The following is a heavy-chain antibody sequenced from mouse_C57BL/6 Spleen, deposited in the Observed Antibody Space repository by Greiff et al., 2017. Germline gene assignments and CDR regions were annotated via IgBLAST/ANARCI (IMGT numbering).Heavy chain of an antibody. V-gene: IGHV14-3*01. D-gene: IGHD1-1*01. Sequence: VQLQQSVAELVRPGASVKLSCTASGFNIKNTYMPWVKQRPEQGLEWIGRIDPANGNTKYAPKFQGKATITADTSSNTAYLQLSILTSEDTAIYYCARYNYYGSSYEDYWGQGPTLTVSS. CDR1: GFNIKNTY. CDR3: ARYNYYGSSYEDY. J-gene: IGHJ2*01. CDR2: IDPANGNT.